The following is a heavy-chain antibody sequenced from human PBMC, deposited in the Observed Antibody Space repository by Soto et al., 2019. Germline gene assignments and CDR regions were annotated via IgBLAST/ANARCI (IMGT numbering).Heavy chain of an antibody. D-gene: IGHD6-19*01. CDR1: GFTFSSYS. V-gene: IGHV3-21*01. Sequence: GGSLRLSCAASGFTFSSYSMYWVRQAPGKGLEWVSSISSSSSYIYYADSVKGRFTISRDNAKNSLYLQMNSLRAEDTAVYYCARRERLKHSSDYGMDVWGQGTTVTAP. CDR2: ISSSSSYI. CDR3: ARRERLKHSSDYGMDV. J-gene: IGHJ6*02.